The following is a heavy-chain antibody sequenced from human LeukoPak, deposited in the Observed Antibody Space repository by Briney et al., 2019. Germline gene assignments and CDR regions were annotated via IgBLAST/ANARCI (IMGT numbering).Heavy chain of an antibody. CDR3: ARNRIVVVPAALGY. D-gene: IGHD2-2*01. Sequence: GGSLRLSCAASGFTFSSYSMNWVRQAPGKGLEWVSSISSSSSYIYYADSVKGRFTISRDNAKNSLYLQMNSLRAEDTAVYYCARNRIVVVPAALGYWGQGTLVTVSS. V-gene: IGHV3-21*01. CDR2: ISSSSSYI. J-gene: IGHJ4*02. CDR1: GFTFSSYS.